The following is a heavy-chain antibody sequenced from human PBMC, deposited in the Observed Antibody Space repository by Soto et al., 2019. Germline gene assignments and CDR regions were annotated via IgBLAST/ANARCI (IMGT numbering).Heavy chain of an antibody. V-gene: IGHV4-30-2*01. D-gene: IGHD6-19*01. CDR3: ASRVSDYFDY. CDR2: IYHSGST. Sequence: QLQLQESGSRLVKASQTLSLTCAVSGGSISSGGFSCNWIRQPPGKGLEWIGYIYHSGSTYFNPSLKSRVTMSVYRSTNQFSLKLSSVTAADTAVYYCASRVSDYFDYWGQGTPVTVSS. J-gene: IGHJ4*02. CDR1: GGSISSGGFS.